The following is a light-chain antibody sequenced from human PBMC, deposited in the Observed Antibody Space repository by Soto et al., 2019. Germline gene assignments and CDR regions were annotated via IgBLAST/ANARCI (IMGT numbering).Light chain of an antibody. CDR3: QQYGSSLIT. V-gene: IGKV3-20*01. Sequence: ENVLTQSPGTLSLSPGEGATLSCRASRSVSSSYLAWYQQKPGQAPRLLIYGASIRATGIPDRFSGSGSGTNFTPTNRRLEPGEFAVYYCQQYGSSLITFGGGTKVDI. J-gene: IGKJ4*01. CDR1: RSVSSSY. CDR2: GAS.